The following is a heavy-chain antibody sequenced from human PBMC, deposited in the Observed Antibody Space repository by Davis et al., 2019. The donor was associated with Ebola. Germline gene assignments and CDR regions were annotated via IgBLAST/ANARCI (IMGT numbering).Heavy chain of an antibody. CDR2: IYYSGNT. D-gene: IGHD2-15*01. CDR1: GGSISNYY. J-gene: IGHJ4*02. Sequence: SETLSLTCTVSGGSISNYYWSWIRQPPGKGLEWIGYIYYSGNTNYNPSLESRVTISVDTSKNQFSLKLSSVTAADTAVYYCARESGGLDYWGQGTLVTVSS. V-gene: IGHV4-59*01. CDR3: ARESGGLDY.